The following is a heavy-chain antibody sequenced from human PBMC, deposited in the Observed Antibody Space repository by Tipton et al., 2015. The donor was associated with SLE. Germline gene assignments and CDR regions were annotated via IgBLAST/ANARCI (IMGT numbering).Heavy chain of an antibody. D-gene: IGHD5-12*01. V-gene: IGHV4-39*07. CDR3: ARGGVGGYDYFDY. J-gene: IGHJ4*02. CDR1: GGSISRSSYY. Sequence: TLSLTCTVSGGSISRSSYYWGWIRQPPGKGLEWIGNIYYGGSTYYKPSLKSRLTISVDTSKNQFSLKLSSVTAADTAVYFCARGGVGGYDYFDYWGQGTLVTVSS. CDR2: IYYGGST.